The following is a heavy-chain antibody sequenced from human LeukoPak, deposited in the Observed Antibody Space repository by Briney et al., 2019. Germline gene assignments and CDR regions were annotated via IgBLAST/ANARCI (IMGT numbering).Heavy chain of an antibody. D-gene: IGHD5-18*01. CDR3: ARGDRGYSYPDAFDI. CDR2: IYYSGST. Sequence: SETLSLTCTVSGGSISSYYWSWIRQPPGKGLEWIGYIYYSGSTNYNPSLKSRVTISVDTSKNQFSLKLSSVTAADTAVYYCARGDRGYSYPDAFDIWGQGTMVTVSS. V-gene: IGHV4-59*01. CDR1: GGSISSYY. J-gene: IGHJ3*02.